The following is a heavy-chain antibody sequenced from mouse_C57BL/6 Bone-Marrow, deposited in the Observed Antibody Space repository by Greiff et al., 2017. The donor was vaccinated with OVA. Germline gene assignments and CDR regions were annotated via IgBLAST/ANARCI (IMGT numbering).Heavy chain of an antibody. D-gene: IGHD2-5*01. V-gene: IGHV5-4*01. CDR1: GFTFSSYA. CDR3: APYYSNFSWFAY. Sequence: EVQVVESGGGLVKPGGSLKLSCAASGFTFSSYAMSWVRQTPEKRLEWVATISDGGSYTYYPDNVKGRFTISRDNAKNNLYLQMSHLKSEDTAMYYCAPYYSNFSWFAYWGQGTLVTVSA. CDR2: ISDGGSYT. J-gene: IGHJ3*01.